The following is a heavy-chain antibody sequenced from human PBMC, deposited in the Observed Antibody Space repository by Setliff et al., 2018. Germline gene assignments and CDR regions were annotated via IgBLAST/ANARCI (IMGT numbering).Heavy chain of an antibody. D-gene: IGHD3-22*01. Sequence: SVKVSCKASGYTFNNDAITWVRQAPGQGPEWMGVVIPMSGTTNFAQKFRDRVTITTDDSTSTAYMGLSGLTSEDTAVYYCASGPAHYVSSGLYGPDYHYCGLDVWGQGTTVTVSS. CDR3: ASGPAHYVSSGLYGPDYHYCGLDV. CDR2: VIPMSGTT. J-gene: IGHJ6*02. CDR1: GYTFNNDA. V-gene: IGHV1-69*05.